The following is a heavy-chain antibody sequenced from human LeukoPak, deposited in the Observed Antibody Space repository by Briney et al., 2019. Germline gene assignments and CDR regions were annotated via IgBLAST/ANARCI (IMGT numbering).Heavy chain of an antibody. D-gene: IGHD3-10*01. CDR1: EFSVGSNY. CDR3: ARGPYASGTYGRRGWVHYMDV. CDR2: IYSGGST. J-gene: IGHJ6*03. Sequence: GGSLRLSCAASEFSVGSNYMTWVRQAPGKGLEWVSLIYSGGSTYYADSVKGRFTISRDNAKNSLYLQMNSLRAEDTAVYYCARGPYASGTYGRRGWVHYMDVWGKGTTVTISS. V-gene: IGHV3-66*01.